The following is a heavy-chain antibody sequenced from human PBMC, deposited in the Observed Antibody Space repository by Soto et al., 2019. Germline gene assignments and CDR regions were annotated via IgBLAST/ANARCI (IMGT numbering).Heavy chain of an antibody. CDR1: GGSISSSNW. CDR3: ASLAGYSSGWYNY. V-gene: IGHV4-4*02. J-gene: IGHJ4*02. D-gene: IGHD6-19*01. CDR2: IYHSGST. Sequence: SETLSLTCAVSGGSISSSNWWSWVRQPPGKGLEWIGEIYHSGSTNYNPSLKSRVTISVDKSKNQFSLKLSSVTAADTAVYYCASLAGYSSGWYNYWGQGTLVTVSS.